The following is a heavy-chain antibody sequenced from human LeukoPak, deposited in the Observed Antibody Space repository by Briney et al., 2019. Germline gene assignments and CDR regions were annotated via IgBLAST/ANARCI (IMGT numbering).Heavy chain of an antibody. CDR1: GFSFSDYG. D-gene: IGHD5-18*01. V-gene: IGHV3-30*03. Sequence: PGGSLRLSCAASGFSFSDYGMHWVRQAPGKGLEWVAVISYDGSNKYYADSVKGRFTISRDNSKNTLYVHLNSLRPEDTAVYFCARGREGYRYTFDYWGQGTLVTVSS. J-gene: IGHJ4*02. CDR3: ARGREGYRYTFDY. CDR2: ISYDGSNK.